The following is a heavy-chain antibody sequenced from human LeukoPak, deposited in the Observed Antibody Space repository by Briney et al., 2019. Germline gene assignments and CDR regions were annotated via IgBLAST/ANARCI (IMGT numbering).Heavy chain of an antibody. CDR2: ISSSGSTI. D-gene: IGHD5-12*01. CDR1: GFTFRDYY. Sequence: GGSLRLSCAASGFTFRDYYMSWIRQAPGKGLEWVSYISSSGSTIYYADSVKGRFTISRDNSENTLYLQMNSLRAEDTAVYYCAKDKWLRSSAGEFDYWGQGTLVTVSS. J-gene: IGHJ4*02. CDR3: AKDKWLRSSAGEFDY. V-gene: IGHV3-11*01.